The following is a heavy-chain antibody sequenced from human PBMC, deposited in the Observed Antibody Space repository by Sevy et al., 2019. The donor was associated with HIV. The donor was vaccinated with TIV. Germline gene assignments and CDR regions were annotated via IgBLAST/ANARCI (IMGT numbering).Heavy chain of an antibody. Sequence: SETLSHTCAVSGGSIRSSHWWSWVRQSPGKGLEWIGEIYYSGSRNYNPSLKSRLTISVDTSNNLFSLRLSSVTAADTAVYYCAREEYFYGSGTYGYGMDVWGQGTTVTVSS. CDR1: GGSIRSSHW. CDR2: IYYSGSR. D-gene: IGHD3-10*01. J-gene: IGHJ6*02. CDR3: AREEYFYGSGTYGYGMDV. V-gene: IGHV4-4*02.